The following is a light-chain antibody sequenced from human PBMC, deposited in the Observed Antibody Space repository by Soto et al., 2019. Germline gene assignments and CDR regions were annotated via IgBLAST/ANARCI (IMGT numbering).Light chain of an antibody. CDR3: HQLNNYPLT. J-gene: IGKJ4*01. Sequence: DIQMTQSPSALSAYVGDRVTITCRASQSISSYLAWYQQKPGKAPNLLIYAASTLQSGVPSRFSGSGSGTDFTLTISSLQPEDFATYYCHQLNNYPLTFGGGTKVDIK. V-gene: IGKV1-9*01. CDR2: AAS. CDR1: QSISSY.